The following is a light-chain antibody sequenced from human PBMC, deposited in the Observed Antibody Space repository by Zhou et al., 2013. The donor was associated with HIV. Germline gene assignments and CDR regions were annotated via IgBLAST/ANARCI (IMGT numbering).Light chain of an antibody. CDR1: QGISN. Sequence: IQMTQSPSSLSASVGDRVTITCRASQGISNLAWYQQKPGKAPKLLIYAASTLQSGVPSRFSGSGSGTDFTLTISCLQSEDFATYYCQQYYSYPPLTFGGGTKVEIK. CDR2: AAS. J-gene: IGKJ4*01. CDR3: QQYYSYPPLT. V-gene: IGKV1-8*01.